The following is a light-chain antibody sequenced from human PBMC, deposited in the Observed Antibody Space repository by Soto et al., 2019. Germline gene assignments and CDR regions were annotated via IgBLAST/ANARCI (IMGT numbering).Light chain of an antibody. CDR2: GAS. J-gene: IGKJ2*01. Sequence: EIVLTQSPGTLSLSPGERATLSCRATQSISSSYLAWHQQKPGQAPRVLIYGASSRATGIPDRFSGSGSGTDFTLTISRLEPEEFAVYFCQQYGNPPPNAFGQGTKVEI. CDR3: QQYGNPPPNA. CDR1: QSISSSY. V-gene: IGKV3-20*01.